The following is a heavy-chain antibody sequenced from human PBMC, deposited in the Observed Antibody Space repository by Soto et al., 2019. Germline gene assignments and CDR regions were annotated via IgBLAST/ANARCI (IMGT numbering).Heavy chain of an antibody. J-gene: IGHJ4*02. D-gene: IGHD6-19*01. V-gene: IGHV3-11*01. CDR1: GFTFSDYY. CDR2: ISSSGSTI. CDR3: AREKTYSSGRALSDY. Sequence: PGGSLRLSYAASGFTFSDYYMSWIRQAPGKGLEWVSYISSSGSTIYYADSVKGRFTISRDNAKNSLYLQMNSLRAEDTAVYYCAREKTYSSGRALSDYWGQGTLVTVSS.